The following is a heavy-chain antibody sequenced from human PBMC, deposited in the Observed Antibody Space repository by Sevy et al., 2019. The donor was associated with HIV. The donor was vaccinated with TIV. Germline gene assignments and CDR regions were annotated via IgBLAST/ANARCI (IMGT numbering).Heavy chain of an antibody. CDR3: AREGCTKPHDY. Sequence: GGSLRLSCAASGFTFSKYSMSWVRQPPGKGLEWVSTLSFGGGEINYGDSVKGRFTISRDNSKSSVYMQMNNLRPEDTAVYYCAREGCTKPHDYWGQGTLVTVSS. D-gene: IGHD2-8*01. J-gene: IGHJ4*02. CDR2: LSFGGGEI. CDR1: GFTFSKYS. V-gene: IGHV3-23*01.